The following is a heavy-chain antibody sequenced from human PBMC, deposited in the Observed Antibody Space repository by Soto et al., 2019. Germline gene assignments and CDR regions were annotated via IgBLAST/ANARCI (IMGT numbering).Heavy chain of an antibody. CDR2: INPNSGGT. J-gene: IGHJ6*03. Sequence: ASVKVSCKASGYTFTGYYMHWVRQAPGQGLEWMGWINPNSGGTNYAQKFQGWVTMTRDTSISTAYMELSRLRSDDTAVYYCARGPLVATSKNYYMDVWGTGTMVTVSS. V-gene: IGHV1-2*04. D-gene: IGHD5-12*01. CDR1: GYTFTGYY. CDR3: ARGPLVATSKNYYMDV.